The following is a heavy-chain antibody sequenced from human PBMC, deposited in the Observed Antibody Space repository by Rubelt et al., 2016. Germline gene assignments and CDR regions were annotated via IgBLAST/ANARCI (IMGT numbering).Heavy chain of an antibody. CDR2: INPSGGST. Sequence: QVQLVQSGAEVKKPGASVKVSCKASGYTFTSYYMHWVRQAPGQGLEWMGIINPSGGSTSDARNCMGRVTMTRDTSTSTVYMGLSSLRSEDTAVYYCARSPRYDFEDNWFDPRGQGTLVTVSS. D-gene: IGHD3-3*01. CDR1: GYTFTSYY. V-gene: IGHV1-46*01. CDR3: ARSPRYDFEDNWFDP. J-gene: IGHJ5*02.